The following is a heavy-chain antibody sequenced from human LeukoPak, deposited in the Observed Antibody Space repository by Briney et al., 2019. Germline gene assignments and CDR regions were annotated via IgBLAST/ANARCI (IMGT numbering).Heavy chain of an antibody. CDR3: ANYIRSVHYYMDA. CDR1: GGSFDSKY. CDR2: IYTSGST. J-gene: IGHJ6*03. V-gene: IGHV4-4*09. Sequence: SETLSLTCSVSGGSFDSKYWSWIRQPPGKGLEWIGYIYTSGSTNFNPSLRSRVAMSIDTSKNQFSLKVYSVTAADTAVYYCANYIRSVHYYMDAWGKGTTVIVSS. D-gene: IGHD1-7*01.